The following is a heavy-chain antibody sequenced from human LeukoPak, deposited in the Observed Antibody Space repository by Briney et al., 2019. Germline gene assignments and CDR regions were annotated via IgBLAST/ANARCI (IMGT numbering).Heavy chain of an antibody. Sequence: PGGSLRLSCAASGFKFSDHYIDWVRQAPGEGLEWVGRSRNKASSYTTEYAASVEGRFTISRDNAKNSLYLQMNSLRAEDTALYYCAKAISSSWLIPSDYWGQGTLVTVSS. J-gene: IGHJ4*02. D-gene: IGHD6-13*01. CDR2: SRNKASSYTT. CDR1: GFKFSDHY. V-gene: IGHV3-72*01. CDR3: AKAISSSWLIPSDY.